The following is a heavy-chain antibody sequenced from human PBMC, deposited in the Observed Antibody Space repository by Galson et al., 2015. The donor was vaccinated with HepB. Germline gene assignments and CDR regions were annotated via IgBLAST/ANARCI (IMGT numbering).Heavy chain of an antibody. CDR3: AKGPTQYSSNTLPYYMDV. CDR2: ISGSGGST. V-gene: IGHV3-23*01. Sequence: SLRLSCAASGFTFSSYAMSWVRQAPGKGLEWVSAISGSGGSTYYADSVKGRFTISRDNSKNTLYLQMNSLRAEDTAVYYCAKGPTQYSSNTLPYYMDVWGKGTTVTVSS. D-gene: IGHD6-13*01. CDR1: GFTFSSYA. J-gene: IGHJ6*03.